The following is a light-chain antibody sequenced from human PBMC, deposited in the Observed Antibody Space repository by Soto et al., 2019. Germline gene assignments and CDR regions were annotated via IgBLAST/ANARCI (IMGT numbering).Light chain of an antibody. V-gene: IGKV3-20*01. J-gene: IGKJ1*01. CDR2: GAT. Sequence: EIVLTQSPGTLSLSPGERATLSCRASQSFSSNYLAWYQQKPGQAPRILIYGATTRASGIPGRFSGSASGTDFPPTISRLEPEESAEYYCQPYSSVWTFGRGTKVEIK. CDR1: QSFSSNY. CDR3: QPYSSVWT.